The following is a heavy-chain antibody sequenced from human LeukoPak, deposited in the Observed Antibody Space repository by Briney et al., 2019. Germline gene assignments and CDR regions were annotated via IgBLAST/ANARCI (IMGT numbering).Heavy chain of an antibody. V-gene: IGHV3-7*01. CDR2: LKQHGSER. CDR1: GLTFSSYW. Sequence: GGSLRLSCAASGLTFSSYWMSWVRQAPGKGLEWVANLKQHGSERYYVDSVKGRFTISRDNAKNSLYLQMHSLRAEDTAVYYCAELGITMIGGVWGKGTTVTISS. J-gene: IGHJ6*04. CDR3: AELGITMIGGV. D-gene: IGHD3-10*02.